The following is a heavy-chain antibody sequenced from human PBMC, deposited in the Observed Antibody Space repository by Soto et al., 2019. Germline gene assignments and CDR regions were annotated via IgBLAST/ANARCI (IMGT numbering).Heavy chain of an antibody. CDR2: IIPIFGTA. CDR3: AREMTTVNRQYYYYGMDV. J-gene: IGHJ6*02. CDR1: GGTFSSYA. Sequence: SVKVSCKASGGTFSSYAISWVRQAPGQGLEWMGGIIPIFGTANYAQKFQGRVTITADESTSTAYMELSSLRSEDTAVYYCAREMTTVNRQYYYYGMDVWGQGTTVTVSS. V-gene: IGHV1-69*13. D-gene: IGHD4-4*01.